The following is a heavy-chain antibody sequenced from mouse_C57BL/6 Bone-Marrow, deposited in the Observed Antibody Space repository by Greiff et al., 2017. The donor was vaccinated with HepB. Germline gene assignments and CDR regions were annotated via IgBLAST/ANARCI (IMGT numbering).Heavy chain of an antibody. D-gene: IGHD1-1*01. J-gene: IGHJ1*03. CDR1: GFSLTSYG. V-gene: IGHV2-9*01. CDR2: IWGGGST. CDR3: AKHAHPDYDGSSYSYCDV. Sequence: QVQLKESGPGLVAPSQSLSKTCTVSGFSLTSYGVDWVRQPPGKGLEWLGVIWGGGSTNYNSALMSRLRISKDNSKSHVFLTMNSLQTDDTAMYYCAKHAHPDYDGSSYSYCDVWGTGTTVTVSA.